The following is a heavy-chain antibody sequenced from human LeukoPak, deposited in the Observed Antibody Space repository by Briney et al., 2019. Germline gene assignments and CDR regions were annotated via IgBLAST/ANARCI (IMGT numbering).Heavy chain of an antibody. D-gene: IGHD2-2*01. CDR1: GYSFTNYW. CDR2: IYPGDSDT. J-gene: IGHJ5*02. V-gene: IGHV5-51*01. CDR3: ARQAREFQMLNWFDP. Sequence: GESLKISCKGSGYSFTNYWIGWVRQLPGKGLEWMGIIYPGDSDTRYSPSFQGQVTISADKSISTAYLQWSSLKASDTAMYFCARQAREFQMLNWFDPWGQGTLVTVSS.